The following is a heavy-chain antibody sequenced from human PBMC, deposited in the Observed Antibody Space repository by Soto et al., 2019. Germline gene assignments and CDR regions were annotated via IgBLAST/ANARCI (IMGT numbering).Heavy chain of an antibody. D-gene: IGHD3-10*01. V-gene: IGHV3-30*18. Sequence: QVQLVESGGGVVQPGRSLRLSCAASGFTFSSYGMHWVRQAPGKGLEWVAVISYHGINKYYADSVKGRFTISRDNSNNMLFLQISSLRPEDTAVYYCAKDADYGVHADWFDPRGQGTLVTVSS. CDR2: ISYHGINK. CDR1: GFTFSSYG. J-gene: IGHJ5*02. CDR3: AKDADYGVHADWFDP.